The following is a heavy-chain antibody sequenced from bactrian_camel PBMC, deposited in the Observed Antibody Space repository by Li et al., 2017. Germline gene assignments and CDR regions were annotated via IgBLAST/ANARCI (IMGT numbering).Heavy chain of an antibody. Sequence: VESGGGLVQPGGSLRLSCAASGFTFSDYYMTWVRQAPGKGLEWVSSIHSDDRYTYYPDSVKGRFTISADNAKNTVYLHMYSLKPEDTAVYYCARGEPVSFGYWGQGTQVTVS. CDR1: GFTFSDYY. J-gene: IGHJ6*01. V-gene: IGHV3-2*01. CDR3: ARGEPVSFGY. CDR2: IHSDDRYT.